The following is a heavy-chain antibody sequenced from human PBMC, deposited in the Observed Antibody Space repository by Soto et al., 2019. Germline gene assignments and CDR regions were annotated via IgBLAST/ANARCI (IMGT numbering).Heavy chain of an antibody. J-gene: IGHJ6*02. D-gene: IGHD3-22*01. Sequence: GKGMEWIGEIYHSGSTNYNPSLKSRVTISVDKSKNQFSLKLSSVTAADTAVYYCARFPDSSGYYTRWYYYVTAVRLQGTTVIGTS. CDR3: ARFPDSSGYYTRWYYYVTAV. V-gene: IGHV4-4*02. CDR2: IYHSGST.